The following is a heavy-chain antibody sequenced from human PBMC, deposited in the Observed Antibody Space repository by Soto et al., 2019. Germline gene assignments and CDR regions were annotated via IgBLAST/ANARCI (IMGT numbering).Heavy chain of an antibody. J-gene: IGHJ4*02. CDR3: ARDRTPLSAHGDYLCY. V-gene: IGHV3-30-3*01. CDR2: ISYDGSNK. D-gene: IGHD4-17*01. CDR1: GFTFSSYA. Sequence: QVQLVESGGGVVQPGRSLRLSCAASGFTFSSYAMHWVRQAPGKGLEWVAVISYDGSNKYYADSVKGRFTISRDNSKNTLYLQMNSLRAEDTAVYYCARDRTPLSAHGDYLCYWGQGTLVTVSS.